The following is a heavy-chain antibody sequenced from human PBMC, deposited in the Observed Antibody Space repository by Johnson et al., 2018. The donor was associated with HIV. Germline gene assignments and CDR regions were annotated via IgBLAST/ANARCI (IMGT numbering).Heavy chain of an antibody. CDR3: ARDGTTGPSGDAFDI. V-gene: IGHV3-66*01. CDR2: IYSGGST. Sequence: MQLVESGGALVQPGGSLRLSCAGSGFNVSDNYMSWVRQAPGKGLEWVSVIYSGGSTYYADSVQGRFPISRDNSKNTLYLQMNSLRAEDTAVYYCARDGTTGPSGDAFDIWGQGTMVTVSS. J-gene: IGHJ3*02. D-gene: IGHD4-17*01. CDR1: GFNVSDNY.